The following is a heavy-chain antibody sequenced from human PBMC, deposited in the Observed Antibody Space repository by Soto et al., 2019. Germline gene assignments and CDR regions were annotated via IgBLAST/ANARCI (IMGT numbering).Heavy chain of an antibody. CDR3: ARHWITMVRGVCHFDY. CDR2: IYYSGST. D-gene: IGHD3-10*01. J-gene: IGHJ4*02. Sequence: SETLSLTWTVSGGSFSNSSYYWGWIRQPPGKGLEWIGSIYYSGSTYYNPSLKSRVTMSVDPSKNQFSLKLISVTAADTAVYYCARHWITMVRGVCHFDYWGQGTLVTVSS. CDR1: GGSFSNSSYY. V-gene: IGHV4-39*01.